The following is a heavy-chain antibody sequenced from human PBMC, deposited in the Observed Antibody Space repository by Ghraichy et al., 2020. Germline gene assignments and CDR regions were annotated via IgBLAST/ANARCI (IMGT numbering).Heavy chain of an antibody. CDR3: AVLASHGVDV. V-gene: IGHV4-30-2*06. CDR2: IYSSGNA. D-gene: IGHD3-3*01. J-gene: IGHJ6*02. CDR1: GGSITTGDYS. Sequence: SETLSLTCGVSGGSITTGDYSWTWVRQSPGKGLEWIGYIYSSGNAYHNPSLKSRVTISVDGSRNRFSLDVISVTAADAAVYYCAVLASHGVDVWGQGTTVAVS.